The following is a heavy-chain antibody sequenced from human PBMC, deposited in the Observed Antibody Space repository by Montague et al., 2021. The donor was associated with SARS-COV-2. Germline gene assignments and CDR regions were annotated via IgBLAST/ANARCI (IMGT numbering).Heavy chain of an antibody. D-gene: IGHD1-7*01. CDR2: IYSGGST. CDR1: GLTVSSNY. V-gene: IGHV3-53*01. CDR3: ARDRGGNYYFDY. Sequence: SLRLSCAASGLTVSSNYMSWVRQAPGKGLEWVSVIYSGGSTYYADSVKGRFTISRDNSKNTLYLQMNSPRAEDTAVYYCARDRGGNYYFDYWGQGTLVTVSS. J-gene: IGHJ4*02.